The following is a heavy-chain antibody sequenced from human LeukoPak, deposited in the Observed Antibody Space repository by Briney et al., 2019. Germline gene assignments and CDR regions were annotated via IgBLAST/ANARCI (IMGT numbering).Heavy chain of an antibody. D-gene: IGHD5-12*01. CDR1: GFTFSDCS. CDR3: ARDGAIVATVAFDY. J-gene: IGHJ4*02. Sequence: PGGSLRLSCAASGFTFSDCSMNWVRQAPGKGLEWVSSITSRSGNMYYAHSVKGRITISRDNAKNSLYLQINSLRVDDTAVYYCARDGAIVATVAFDYWGQGTLVTVSS. CDR2: ITSRSGNM. V-gene: IGHV3-21*01.